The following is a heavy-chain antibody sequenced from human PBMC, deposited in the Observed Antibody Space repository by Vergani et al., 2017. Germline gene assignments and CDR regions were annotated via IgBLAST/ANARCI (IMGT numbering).Heavy chain of an antibody. V-gene: IGHV2-70*04. CDR2: IEWDDEK. D-gene: IGHD4/OR15-4a*01. CDR1: GFSLTTSAMR. CDR3: ARDYRGDFFDH. J-gene: IGHJ4*02. Sequence: QVTLKESGPALVKPTQTLTLTCTFSGFSLTTSAMRVSWIRQPPGRAREWLARIEWDDEKFYNTSLKDRLSISKDTSKSQVVLTMTNMDPLDTATYYCARDYRGDFFDHWGQGTLVTVTS.